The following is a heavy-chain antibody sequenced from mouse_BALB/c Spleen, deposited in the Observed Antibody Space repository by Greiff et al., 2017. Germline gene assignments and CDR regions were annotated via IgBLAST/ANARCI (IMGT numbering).Heavy chain of an antibody. Sequence: QVQLQQSGAELVRPGASVTLSCKASGYTFTDYEMHWVKQTPVHGLDWIGAIDPETGGTAYNQKFKGKATLTADKSSSTAYMELRSLTSEDSAVYYCTLTTATSFAYWGQGTLVTVSA. J-gene: IGHJ3*01. D-gene: IGHD1-2*01. CDR3: TLTTATSFAY. V-gene: IGHV1-15*01. CDR1: GYTFTDYE. CDR2: IDPETGGT.